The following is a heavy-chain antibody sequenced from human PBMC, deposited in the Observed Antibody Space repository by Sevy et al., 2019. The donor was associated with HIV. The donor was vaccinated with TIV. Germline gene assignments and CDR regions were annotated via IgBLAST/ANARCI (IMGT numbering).Heavy chain of an antibody. V-gene: IGHV3-30*18. J-gene: IGHJ5*02. CDR3: AKDSGYSIGGYPRFDP. D-gene: IGHD5-18*01. CDR1: GFSFRTNG. Sequence: GGSLRLSCAGSGFSFRTNGMHWVRQAPGKGLDWVAVISKNGDYKSYVDSVKGRFTISRDNSKNTLYLQMNSLRTEDTALYYCAKDSGYSIGGYPRFDPWGQGTLVTVSS. CDR2: ISKNGDYK.